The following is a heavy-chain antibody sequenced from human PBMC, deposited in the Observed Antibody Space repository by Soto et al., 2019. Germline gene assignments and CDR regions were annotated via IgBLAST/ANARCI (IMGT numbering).Heavy chain of an antibody. D-gene: IGHD3-22*01. CDR3: ARVLIRGVYDSSGYGVAPDAFDI. J-gene: IGHJ3*02. V-gene: IGHV3-11*01. CDR1: GFTFSDYY. Sequence: QVQLVESGGGLVKPGGSLRLSCAASGFTFSDYYMSWIRQAPGKGLEWVSYISRSGSPIHYADSVKGRFTISRDNAKNALLLQMNSLRGDDTAVYYCARVLIRGVYDSSGYGVAPDAFDIWGQGTMVSVSS. CDR2: ISRSGSPI.